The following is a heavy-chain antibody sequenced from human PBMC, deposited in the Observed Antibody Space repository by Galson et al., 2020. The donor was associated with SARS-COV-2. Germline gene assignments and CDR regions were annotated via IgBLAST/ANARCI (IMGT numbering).Heavy chain of an antibody. Sequence: TETLSLTCAVSGGSISSSDWWGWVRQPPGKGLEWIGEIIHSGYTNYNPSLTSRVTMSLDTSKNQFSLKLSSVTAADTALYYCARMIVTAYYFSYMVVWGKGTMVTVSS. CDR1: GGSISSSDW. J-gene: IGHJ6*03. V-gene: IGHV4-4*02. CDR2: IIHSGYT. CDR3: ARMIVTAYYFSYMVV. D-gene: IGHD2-21*02.